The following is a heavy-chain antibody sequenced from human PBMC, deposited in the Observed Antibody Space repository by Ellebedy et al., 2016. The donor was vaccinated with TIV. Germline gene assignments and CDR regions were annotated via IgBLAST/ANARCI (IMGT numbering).Heavy chain of an antibody. CDR1: KFTVSYSY. V-gene: IGHV3-66*01. CDR3: AKGPHNWNEPY. CDR2: IYTDDST. J-gene: IGHJ4*02. Sequence: GESLKISCAASKFTVSYSYMNWVRQAPGKGPEWVSGIYTDDSTYYADSVKGRFTISRDNSKNTLFLQMNSLRADDTAVYYCAKGPHNWNEPYWGQGTLVTVSS. D-gene: IGHD1-20*01.